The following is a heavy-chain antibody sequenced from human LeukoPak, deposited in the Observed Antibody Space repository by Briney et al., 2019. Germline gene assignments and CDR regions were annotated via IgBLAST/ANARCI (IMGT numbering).Heavy chain of an antibody. CDR1: VYTSSSYY. CDR2: INASRGST. Sequence: ASVNVSCTASVYTSSSYYIQSVGQAPVQGIEWIGIINASRGSTSYAQKFQCRVTLTRDTSTSTAYMELSSLRSEETAVYYCARLVEATSLDYWGKGTLVTVS. J-gene: IGHJ4*02. CDR3: ARLVEATSLDY. D-gene: IGHD2-2*01. V-gene: IGHV1-46*01.